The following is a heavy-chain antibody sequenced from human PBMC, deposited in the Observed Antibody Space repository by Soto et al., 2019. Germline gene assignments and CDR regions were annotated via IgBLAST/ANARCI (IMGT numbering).Heavy chain of an antibody. D-gene: IGHD1-26*01. V-gene: IGHV3-30*18. CDR1: GFSFSYYA. J-gene: IGHJ4*02. Sequence: QVQLVESGGGVVQPGRSLRLSCAASGFSFSYYAMHWVRQAPGKGLEWVAILSNDGSRKYYADSVKGRFTISRDNSKNTVYLQTDSLRAEDTALYYCAKYEGVGATLGLPDYWGQGTLVTVSS. CDR3: AKYEGVGATLGLPDY. CDR2: LSNDGSRK.